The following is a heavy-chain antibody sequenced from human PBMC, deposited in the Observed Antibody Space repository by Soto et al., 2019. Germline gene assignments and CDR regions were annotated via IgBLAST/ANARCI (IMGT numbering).Heavy chain of an antibody. J-gene: IGHJ6*02. D-gene: IGHD3-10*02. CDR1: GLTFSRFS. Sequence: PGGSLRLSCAASGLTFSRFSMHWVRQAPGKGLAWVAVISYDGNNKHFAGSVKGRFSISRDDSKNTVYLEMNNLRGDDSAVYYCARDHGMFLSYYYYGMDVWGQGTTVTVSS. CDR2: ISYDGNNK. V-gene: IGHV3-30-3*01. CDR3: ARDHGMFLSYYYYGMDV.